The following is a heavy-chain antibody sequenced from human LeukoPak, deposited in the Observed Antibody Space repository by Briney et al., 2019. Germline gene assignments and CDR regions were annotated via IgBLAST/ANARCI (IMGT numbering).Heavy chain of an antibody. CDR2: ISWNSGSI. V-gene: IGHV3-9*03. J-gene: IGHJ1*01. CDR3: AKDATYDFWSGYNKYFQH. CDR1: GFTFDDYA. Sequence: GRSLRLSCAASGFTFDDYAMHWVRQAPGKGLEWVSGISWNSGSIGYADSVKGRFTISRDNAKNPLYLQMNSLRAEDMALYYCAKDATYDFWSGYNKYFQHWGQGTLVTVSS. D-gene: IGHD3-3*01.